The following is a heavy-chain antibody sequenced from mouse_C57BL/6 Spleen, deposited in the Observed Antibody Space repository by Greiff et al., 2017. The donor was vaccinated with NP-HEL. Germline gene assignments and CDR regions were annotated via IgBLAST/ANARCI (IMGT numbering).Heavy chain of an antibody. CDR3: ARGGYYVIYYAMDY. CDR1: GYTFTDYY. V-gene: IGHV1-76*01. J-gene: IGHJ4*01. Sequence: QVQLKQSGAELVRPGASVKLSCKASGYTFTDYYINWVKQRPGQGLEWIARIYPGSGNTYYNEKFKGKATLTAEKSSSTAYMQLSSLTSEDSAVYFCARGGYYVIYYAMDYWGQGTSVTVSS. D-gene: IGHD2-3*01. CDR2: IYPGSGNT.